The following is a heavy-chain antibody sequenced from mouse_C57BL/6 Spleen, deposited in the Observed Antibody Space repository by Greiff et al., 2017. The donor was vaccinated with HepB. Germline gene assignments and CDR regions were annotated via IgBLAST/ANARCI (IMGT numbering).Heavy chain of an antibody. J-gene: IGHJ3*01. CDR2: ISNGGGST. V-gene: IGHV5-12*01. D-gene: IGHD4-1*01. Sequence: EVHLVESGGGLVQPGGSLKLSCAASGFTFSDYYMYWVRQTPEKRLEWVAYISNGGGSTYYPDTVKGRFTISRDNAKNTLYLQMSRLKSEDTAMYYCARPLNWALAYWGQGTLVTVSA. CDR3: ARPLNWALAY. CDR1: GFTFSDYY.